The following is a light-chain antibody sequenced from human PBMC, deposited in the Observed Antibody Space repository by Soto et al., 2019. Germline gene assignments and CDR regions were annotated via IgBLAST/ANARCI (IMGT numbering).Light chain of an antibody. CDR2: GNK. CDR1: SSNIGAGYD. Sequence: QSVLTQPPSVSGAPGQRVTVSCPGNSSNIGAGYDVHWYQHLPGTAPKLLIFGNKYRPSGVPDRFSGSKSGTSASLAIAGLQDEDEADYYCQSYDSSLSLVFGGGTKLTVL. V-gene: IGLV1-40*01. J-gene: IGLJ2*01. CDR3: QSYDSSLSLV.